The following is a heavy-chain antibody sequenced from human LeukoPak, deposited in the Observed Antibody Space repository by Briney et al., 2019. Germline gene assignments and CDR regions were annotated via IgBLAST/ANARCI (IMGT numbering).Heavy chain of an antibody. CDR3: ARDYAAAGTFDI. J-gene: IGHJ3*02. CDR1: GGSISSYY. CDR2: IYTSGST. V-gene: IGHV4-4*07. Sequence: SETLSLTCTVSGGSISSYYWSWIRQPAGKGLEWIGRIYTSGSTNYNPSLKSRVTTSVDTSKNQFSLKLSSVTAADTAVYYCARDYAAAGTFDIWGQGTMVTVSS. D-gene: IGHD6-13*01.